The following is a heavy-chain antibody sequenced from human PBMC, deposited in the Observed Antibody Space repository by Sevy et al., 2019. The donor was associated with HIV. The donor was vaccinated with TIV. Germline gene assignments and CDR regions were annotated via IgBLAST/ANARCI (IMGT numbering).Heavy chain of an antibody. CDR1: GFNVSSTY. Sequence: GGSLRLSCEASGFNVSSTYMSWVRQAPGKGLEWVSVFYISDNTYYADSVKGRFTITRDNFKNTVHLQMDSLRAEDTALYYCATTTFRFFYNWGQGTLVTVSS. J-gene: IGHJ4*02. CDR2: FYISDNT. CDR3: ATTTFRFFYN. D-gene: IGHD3-3*01. V-gene: IGHV3-53*01.